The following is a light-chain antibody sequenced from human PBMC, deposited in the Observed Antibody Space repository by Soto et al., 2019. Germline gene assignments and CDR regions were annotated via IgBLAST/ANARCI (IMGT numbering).Light chain of an antibody. Sequence: QSVLTQPASVSGSPGQSITISCTGTSSGLGGYNYVSWYQQHPGKAPKVIIYDVNNRPSGVSNRFSGSKSGNTASLTISGLQAEDEADYYCSSYTSSRVLFGGGTKLTVL. CDR2: DVN. J-gene: IGLJ2*01. V-gene: IGLV2-14*03. CDR3: SSYTSSRVL. CDR1: SSGLGGYNY.